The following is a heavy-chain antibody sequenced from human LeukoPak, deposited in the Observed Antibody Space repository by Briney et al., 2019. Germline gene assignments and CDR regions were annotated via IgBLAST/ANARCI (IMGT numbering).Heavy chain of an antibody. J-gene: IGHJ4*02. V-gene: IGHV4-30-2*01. D-gene: IGHD2-15*01. Sequence: TLSLTCAVSGGSISSGGYSWSWIRQPPGKGLEWIGYIYYSGGTYYNPSLKSRVTISVDRSKNQFSLKLSSVTAADTAVYYCARVVDCSGGSCPRGYFDYWGQGTLVTVSS. CDR2: IYYSGGT. CDR1: GGSISSGGYS. CDR3: ARVVDCSGGSCPRGYFDY.